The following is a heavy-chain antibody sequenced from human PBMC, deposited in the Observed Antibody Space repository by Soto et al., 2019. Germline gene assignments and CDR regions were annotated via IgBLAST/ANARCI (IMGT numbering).Heavy chain of an antibody. V-gene: IGHV3-48*01. Sequence: GSLRLSCAATGFTYTTSSMNWNRQALVKGLVWLASVTSRGCFASYADGVNSRFSIYRDNAKVSLYLQMNSLRVEVTSVYFCARTIWAGYLASDCWCQESLVTFSS. CDR2: VTSRGCFA. D-gene: IGHD3-22*01. CDR3: ARTIWAGYLASDC. CDR1: GFTYTTSS. J-gene: IGHJ4*02.